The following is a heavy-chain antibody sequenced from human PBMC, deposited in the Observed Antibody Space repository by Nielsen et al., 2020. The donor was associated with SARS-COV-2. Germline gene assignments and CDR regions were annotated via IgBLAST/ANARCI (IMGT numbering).Heavy chain of an antibody. V-gene: IGHV3-7*03. CDR2: IKLDGSEK. Sequence: GGSLRLSCVVSGFNFRGYWMTWVRQAPGKGLEWVGNIKLDGSEKYYVDSVKGRFTISRDNAKNSLYLQMNSLRAEDTAVYYCARDWRIGAAAGEGFDYWGQGTLVTVSS. J-gene: IGHJ4*02. CDR1: GFNFRGYW. D-gene: IGHD6-13*01. CDR3: ARDWRIGAAAGEGFDY.